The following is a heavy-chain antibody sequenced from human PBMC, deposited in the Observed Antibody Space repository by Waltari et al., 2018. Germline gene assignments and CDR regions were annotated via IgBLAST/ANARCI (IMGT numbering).Heavy chain of an antibody. J-gene: IGHJ5*02. V-gene: IGHV1-8*01. Sequence: QVQLVQSGAEVKKPGASVKVYCKASGYTFTSYDINWVRQTQGQGLEWMGWINPNTGNTDFSQKFQDRLIMTTNPSINTAYMELPGLTSEDTGVYYCARGAAPGKGAHWFDPWGQGTLVTVSS. CDR2: INPNTGNT. CDR1: GYTFTSYD. CDR3: ARGAAPGKGAHWFDP. D-gene: IGHD3-16*01.